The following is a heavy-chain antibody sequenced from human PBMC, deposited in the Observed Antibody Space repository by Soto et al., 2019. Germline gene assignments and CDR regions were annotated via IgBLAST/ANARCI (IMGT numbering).Heavy chain of an antibody. V-gene: IGHV4-31*03. J-gene: IGHJ5*02. CDR3: ARESVVITTRWFDP. CDR2: IYYSGST. CDR1: GGSISSGGYY. Sequence: QVQLQESGPGLVKPSQTLSLTCTVSGGSISSGGYYWSWIRQHPGKGLEWIGYIYYSGSTYYHPSLKSRVTISVDTSKNQFSLKLSSVTAADTAVYYCARESVVITTRWFDPWGQGTLVTVSS. D-gene: IGHD3-22*01.